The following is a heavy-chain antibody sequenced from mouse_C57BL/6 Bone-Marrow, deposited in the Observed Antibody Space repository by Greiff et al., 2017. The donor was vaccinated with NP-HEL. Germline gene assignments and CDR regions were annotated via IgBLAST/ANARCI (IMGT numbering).Heavy chain of an antibody. J-gene: IGHJ2*01. D-gene: IGHD2-3*01. V-gene: IGHV1-26*01. CDR3: ARYDGYYLYYFDY. Sequence: VQLKESGPELVKPGASVKISCKASGYTFTDYYMNWVKQSHGKSLEWIGDINPNNGGTSYNQKFKGKATLTVDKSSSTAYMELRSLTSEDSAVYYCARYDGYYLYYFDYWGQGTTLTVSS. CDR1: GYTFTDYY. CDR2: INPNNGGT.